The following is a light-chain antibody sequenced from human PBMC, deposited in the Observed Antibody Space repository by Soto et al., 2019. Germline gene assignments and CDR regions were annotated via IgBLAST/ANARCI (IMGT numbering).Light chain of an antibody. CDR2: GAS. J-gene: IGKJ4*01. Sequence: EIVMTQSPATLSVSPGERATLSCRASQRVSSNLAWNQQKPGQAPRLLIHGASTRATDIPAKFSGSGSGTEFSLTISSLQSEDFALYYCQQYNSWPLTFGGGTKVEIK. CDR3: QQYNSWPLT. V-gene: IGKV3-15*01. CDR1: QRVSSN.